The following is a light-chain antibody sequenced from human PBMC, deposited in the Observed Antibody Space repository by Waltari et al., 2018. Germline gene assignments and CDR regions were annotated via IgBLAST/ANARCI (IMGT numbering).Light chain of an antibody. Sequence: QSALTQPASVSGSPGQSITISCTGSSSDIGIYNLVSWYQHHPGKVPKLLIYALRDRPSVVSCRFSGSKSGNTASLTLSDLQPEDGADYYCCSYAGDSTYVFGTGTKVTVL. V-gene: IGLV2-23*02. CDR3: CSYAGDSTYV. CDR2: ALR. CDR1: SSDIGIYNL. J-gene: IGLJ1*01.